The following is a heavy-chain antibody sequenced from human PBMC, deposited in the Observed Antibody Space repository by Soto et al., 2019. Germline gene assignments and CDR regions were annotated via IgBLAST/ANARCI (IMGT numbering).Heavy chain of an antibody. CDR1: GFAFSTYS. CDR2: ITSDSSTI. J-gene: IGHJ6*02. V-gene: IGHV3-48*02. Sequence: GGSLGLSCAASGFAFSTYSINWVRQAPGKGLEWFSYITSDSSTISYADSVKGRFTVSRDNAKNSLYLQMNSLRDEDTAVYYCARVGRGAYGMDVWGQGTSVTVSS. CDR3: ARVGRGAYGMDV.